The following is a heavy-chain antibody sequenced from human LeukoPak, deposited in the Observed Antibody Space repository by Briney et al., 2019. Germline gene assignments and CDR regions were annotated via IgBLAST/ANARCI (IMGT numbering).Heavy chain of an antibody. D-gene: IGHD2-2*01. CDR1: GFTFTSYW. J-gene: IGHJ6*02. Sequence: GGSLRLSCAASGFTFTSYWMTWVRQAPGKGLEWVANITEDGGGRYYVDSVKGRFTISRDNAKNSVHLQMNSLRAEDTAVYYCATRYCSIAACRASSYKCMDVWGQGATVTVSS. CDR2: ITEDGGGR. CDR3: ATRYCSIAACRASSYKCMDV. V-gene: IGHV3-7*01.